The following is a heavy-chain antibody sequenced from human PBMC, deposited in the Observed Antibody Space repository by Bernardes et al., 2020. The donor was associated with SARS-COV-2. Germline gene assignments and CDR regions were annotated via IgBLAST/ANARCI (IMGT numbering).Heavy chain of an antibody. Sequence: SETLSLTCTVSGGSISGYYWSWIRQPPGMGLEWVGSIYYSGSTDYNPSLKSRVSISLDTSKNQFSLKLTSVTAADTAVYYCAGALRDASGWLYCFDYWGQGALVTVSS. D-gene: IGHD6-19*01. J-gene: IGHJ4*02. CDR1: GGSISGYY. CDR2: IYYSGST. V-gene: IGHV4-59*01. CDR3: AGALRDASGWLYCFDY.